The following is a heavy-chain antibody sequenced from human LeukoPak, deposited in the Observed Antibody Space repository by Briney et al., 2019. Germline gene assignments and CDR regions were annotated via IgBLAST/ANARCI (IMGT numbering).Heavy chain of an antibody. CDR2: INHSGST. V-gene: IGHV4-34*01. J-gene: IGHJ4*02. Sequence: SETLSLTCAVYGGSFSGYYWSWIRQPPGKGLEWIGEINHSGSTNYNPSLESRVTISVDTSKNQFSLKLSSVTAADTAVYYCARALGVPAAPFDYWGQGTLVTVSS. CDR1: GGSFSGYY. CDR3: ARALGVPAAPFDY. D-gene: IGHD2-2*01.